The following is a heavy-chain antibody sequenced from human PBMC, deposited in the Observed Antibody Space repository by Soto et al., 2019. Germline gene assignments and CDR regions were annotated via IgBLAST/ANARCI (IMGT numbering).Heavy chain of an antibody. CDR1: GYTFTTYG. CDR3: ARDRYSSSSGGHNWFAP. J-gene: IGHJ5*02. CDR2: ISAYNGNT. V-gene: IGHV1-18*01. Sequence: GASVKVSWKASGYTFTTYGISWVRQAPGQGLEWMGWISAYNGNTNYAQQLQGRVTMTTDTSTNTAYMELRSLRSDDTAVYYCARDRYSSSSGGHNWFAPWGQGTLVTVSS. D-gene: IGHD6-6*01.